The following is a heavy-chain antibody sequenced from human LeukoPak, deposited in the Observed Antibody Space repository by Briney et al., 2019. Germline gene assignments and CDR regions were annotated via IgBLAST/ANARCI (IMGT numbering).Heavy chain of an antibody. V-gene: IGHV3-64*01. Sequence: GGSLRLSCAASGFTFSSYAMHWVRQAPGKGLEYVSAISSNGGSTYYANSVKGRFTISRDNSKNTLYLQMGSLRAEDMAVYCCARFTSDGGNSSYWGQGTLVTVSS. J-gene: IGHJ4*02. CDR2: ISSNGGST. CDR1: GFTFSSYA. D-gene: IGHD4-23*01. CDR3: ARFTSDGGNSSY.